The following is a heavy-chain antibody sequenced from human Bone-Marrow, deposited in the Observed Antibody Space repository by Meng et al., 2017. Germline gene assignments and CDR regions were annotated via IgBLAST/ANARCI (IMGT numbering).Heavy chain of an antibody. CDR1: GFTFSNAY. J-gene: IGHJ6*02. Sequence: GGSLRLSCEGSGFTFSNAYMTWVRQVPGKRLEWVGRIKSKPDGETIDYAAPVKGRFTISRDDSKNTLYLQMNSLKTEDTAVYYCTTDLGLVSVAGNRIWYYYYGMDVWGQGTTVTVSS. D-gene: IGHD6-19*01. V-gene: IGHV3-15*01. CDR3: TTDLGLVSVAGNRIWYYYYGMDV. CDR2: IKSKPDGETI.